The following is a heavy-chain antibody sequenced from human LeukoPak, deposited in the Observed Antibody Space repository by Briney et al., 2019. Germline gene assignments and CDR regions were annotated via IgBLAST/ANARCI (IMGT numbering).Heavy chain of an antibody. J-gene: IGHJ5*02. V-gene: IGHV1-18*01. Sequence: ASVKVSCKASGYTFTSYGISWVRQAPGQGLEWMGWISAYNGNTNYAQKLQGRVTMTTDTSTSTAYVELRSLRSDDTAVYYCARDPGYCSGGSCYHGNWFDPWGQGTLVTVSS. D-gene: IGHD2-15*01. CDR2: ISAYNGNT. CDR1: GYTFTSYG. CDR3: ARDPGYCSGGSCYHGNWFDP.